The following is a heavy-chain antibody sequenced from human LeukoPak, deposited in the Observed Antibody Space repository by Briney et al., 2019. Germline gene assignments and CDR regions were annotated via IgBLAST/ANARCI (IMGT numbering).Heavy chain of an antibody. Sequence: GGSLRLSCAASGFTFSSYSMNWVRQAPGKGLEWVSSISSSSSYIYYADSVKGRFTISRDNAKNSLYLQMNSLRAEDTAVYYCAGAITYYYDSSGYYFDYWGQGTLVTVSS. D-gene: IGHD3-22*01. CDR1: GFTFSSYS. J-gene: IGHJ4*02. V-gene: IGHV3-21*01. CDR2: ISSSSSYI. CDR3: AGAITYYYDSSGYYFDY.